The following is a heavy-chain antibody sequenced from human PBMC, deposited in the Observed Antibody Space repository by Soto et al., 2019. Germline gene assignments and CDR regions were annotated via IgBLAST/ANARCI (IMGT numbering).Heavy chain of an antibody. CDR2: IYYSGST. CDR1: GGSISSGDYY. D-gene: IGHD6-13*01. CDR3: ARRQAAALDY. J-gene: IGHJ4*02. Sequence: TSETLSLTCTVPGGSISSGDYYWSWIRQPPGKGLEWIGYIYYSGSTYYNPSLKSRVTISVDTSKNQFSLKLSSVTAADTAVYYCARRQAAALDYWGQGTLVTVSS. V-gene: IGHV4-30-4*01.